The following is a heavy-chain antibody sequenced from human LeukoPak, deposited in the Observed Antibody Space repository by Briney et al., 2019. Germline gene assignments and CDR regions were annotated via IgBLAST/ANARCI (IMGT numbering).Heavy chain of an antibody. D-gene: IGHD5-18*01. V-gene: IGHV3-11*04. J-gene: IGHJ4*02. Sequence: GGSLRLSCAASGFTLSDYYVSWIRQAPGKGLEWVSYISSSGSTIYYADSVKGRFTISRDNAKNSLYLQMNSLRAEDTAVYYCARDRAAMVIDYWGQGTLVTVSS. CDR2: ISSSGSTI. CDR1: GFTLSDYY. CDR3: ARDRAAMVIDY.